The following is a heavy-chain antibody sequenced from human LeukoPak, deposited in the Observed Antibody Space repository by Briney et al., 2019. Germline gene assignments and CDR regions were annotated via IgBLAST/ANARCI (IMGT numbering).Heavy chain of an antibody. CDR1: GFTFSSYW. CDR3: ARDLNVLRYFDWLPYGMDV. J-gene: IGHJ6*02. D-gene: IGHD3-9*01. CDR2: INSDGSST. Sequence: GGSLRLSCAASGFTFSSYWMHWDRQAPGKGLVWVSRINSDGSSTSYADSVKGRFTISRDNAKNTLYLQMNSLRAEDTAVYYCARDLNVLRYFDWLPYGMDVWGQGTTVTVSS. V-gene: IGHV3-74*01.